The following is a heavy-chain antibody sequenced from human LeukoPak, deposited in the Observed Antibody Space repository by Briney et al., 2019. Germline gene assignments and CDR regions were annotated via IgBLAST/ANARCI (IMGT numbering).Heavy chain of an antibody. J-gene: IGHJ4*02. V-gene: IGHV4-34*01. D-gene: IGHD3-9*01. CDR2: INHSGST. CDR1: GGSFSGYY. Sequence: PSETLSLTCAVYGGSFSGYYWSWIRQPPGKGLEWIGEINHSGSTNYNPSLESRVTISVDTSKNQFSLKLSSVTAADTAVYYCASFTYDIKVYWGQGTLVTVSS. CDR3: ASFTYDIKVY.